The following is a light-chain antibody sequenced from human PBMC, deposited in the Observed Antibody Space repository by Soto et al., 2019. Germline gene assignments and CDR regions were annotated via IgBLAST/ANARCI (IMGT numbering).Light chain of an antibody. V-gene: IGLV2-14*01. CDR1: NSDIGGYNY. CDR3: SSYTSSSTLYVV. Sequence: QSALTQPASVSGSPGQSVTISCTGTNSDIGGYNYVSWYQQHPGKAPKLMIYDVSNRPSGVSNRFSGSKSGNTASLTISGLPAEDEDEYYCSSYTSSSTLYVVFGGGTKLTVL. J-gene: IGLJ2*01. CDR2: DVS.